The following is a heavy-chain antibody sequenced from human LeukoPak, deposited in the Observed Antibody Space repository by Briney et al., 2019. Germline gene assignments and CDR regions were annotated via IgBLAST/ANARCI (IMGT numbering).Heavy chain of an antibody. CDR3: ASGDSSSWYSFDY. D-gene: IGHD6-13*01. CDR2: IGGGTGST. V-gene: IGHV3-53*01. CDR1: GFTVSTNY. J-gene: IGHJ4*02. Sequence: PGGSLRLSCAASGFTVSTNYMSWVRQAPGKGLEWVSVIGGGTGSTYYADSVKGRFTISRDNSKNTLYLQMNSLRAEDTAIYYCASGDSSSWYSFDYWGQGTLVTVSS.